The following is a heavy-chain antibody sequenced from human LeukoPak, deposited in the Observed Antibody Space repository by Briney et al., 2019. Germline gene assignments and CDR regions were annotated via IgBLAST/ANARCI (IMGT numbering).Heavy chain of an antibody. V-gene: IGHV3-48*03. CDR1: GFTFSTYE. J-gene: IGHJ5*02. CDR2: ISSSSSTI. Sequence: GGSLRLSCAASGFTFSTYEMNWVRQAPGKGLEWVSYISSSSSTIYYADSVKGRFTISRDNAKNSLYLQMNSLRAEDTAVYYCARGPLHVVVPAATWFDPWGQGILVTVSS. CDR3: ARGPLHVVVPAATWFDP. D-gene: IGHD2-2*01.